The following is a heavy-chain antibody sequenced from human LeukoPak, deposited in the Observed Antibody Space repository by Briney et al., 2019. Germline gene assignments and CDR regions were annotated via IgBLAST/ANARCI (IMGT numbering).Heavy chain of an antibody. CDR3: ARRGSRRRIVGATNDYYYYMDV. V-gene: IGHV4-38-2*02. D-gene: IGHD1-26*01. CDR2: IYHSGST. J-gene: IGHJ6*03. Sequence: SETLSLTCTVSGYSISSGYYWGWIRQPPGKGLEWIGSIYHSGSTYYNPSLKSRVTISVDTSKNQFSLKLSSVTAADTAVYYCARRGSRRRIVGATNDYYYYMDVWGKGTTVTISS. CDR1: GYSISSGYY.